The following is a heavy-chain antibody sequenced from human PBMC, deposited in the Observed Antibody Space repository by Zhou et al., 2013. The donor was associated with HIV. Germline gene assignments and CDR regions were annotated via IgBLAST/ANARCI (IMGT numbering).Heavy chain of an antibody. CDR2: ITPILGTA. J-gene: IGHJ6*03. D-gene: IGHD2-15*01. CDR3: ARGLGYCSGGSCYSYYYYMTS. Sequence: QVQLVQSGAEVKEPGASAKVSCKASGGTFSSYAISWVRQAPGQGLEWMGGITPILGTANYAQKFQGRVTITTDESTSTAYMELSSLRSEDTAVYYCARGLGYCSGGSCYSYYYYMTSGARGPRSPSP. CDR1: GGTFSSYA. V-gene: IGHV1-69*05.